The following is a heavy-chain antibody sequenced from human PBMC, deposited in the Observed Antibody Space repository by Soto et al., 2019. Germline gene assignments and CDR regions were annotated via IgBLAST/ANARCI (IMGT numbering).Heavy chain of an antibody. Sequence: TGGSLRLSCAASGFTFSSYEMNWVRQAPGKGLEWVSYISSSGSTIYYADSVKGRFTISRDNAKNSLYLQMNSLRAEDTAVYYCARDGFPLWFGELLPYYGMDVWGQGTTVTVSS. D-gene: IGHD3-10*01. CDR2: ISSSGSTI. CDR1: GFTFSSYE. CDR3: ARDGFPLWFGELLPYYGMDV. J-gene: IGHJ6*02. V-gene: IGHV3-48*03.